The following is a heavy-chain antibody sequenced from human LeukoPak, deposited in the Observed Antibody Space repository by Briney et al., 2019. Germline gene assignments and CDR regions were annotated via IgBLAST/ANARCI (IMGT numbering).Heavy chain of an antibody. J-gene: IGHJ6*02. Sequence: SETLSLTCTVSGGSISSYYWSWIRQPPGKGLEWIGYIYYSGGATYNPSLKSRVTILVDTSKNQSSLKLNSVTAADTAVYYCARVMEGDYGAMDVWGQGTTVTVSS. V-gene: IGHV4-59*01. D-gene: IGHD3-3*01. CDR3: ARVMEGDYGAMDV. CDR1: GGSISSYY. CDR2: IYYSGGA.